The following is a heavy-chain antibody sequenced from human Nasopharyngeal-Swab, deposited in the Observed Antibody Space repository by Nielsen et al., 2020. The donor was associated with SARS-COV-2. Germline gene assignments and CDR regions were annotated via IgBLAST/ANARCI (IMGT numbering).Heavy chain of an antibody. CDR1: GGPISSYY. J-gene: IGHJ3*02. CDR3: ARVDDSSGYSMGDAFDI. Sequence: SETLSLTCTVSGGPISSYYWSWIRQPPGKGLEWIGYIYYSGSTNYNPSLKSRVTISVDTSKNQFSLKLSSVTAADTAVYYCARVDDSSGYSMGDAFDIWGQGTMVTVSS. D-gene: IGHD3-22*01. V-gene: IGHV4-59*01. CDR2: IYYSGST.